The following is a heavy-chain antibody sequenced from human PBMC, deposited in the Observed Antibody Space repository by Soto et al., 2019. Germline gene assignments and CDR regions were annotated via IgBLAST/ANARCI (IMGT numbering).Heavy chain of an antibody. CDR1: GGTFSSYA. D-gene: IGHD2-21*02. V-gene: IGHV1-69*13. Sequence: GASVKVSCKASGGTFSSYAISWVRQAPGQGLEWMGGIIPIFGTANYAQKFQGRVTITADESTSTAYMELSSLRSEDTAVYYCARERCGVDCYSANEGVLFDPWGQGTLVTVSS. CDR2: IIPIFGTA. CDR3: ARERCGVDCYSANEGVLFDP. J-gene: IGHJ5*02.